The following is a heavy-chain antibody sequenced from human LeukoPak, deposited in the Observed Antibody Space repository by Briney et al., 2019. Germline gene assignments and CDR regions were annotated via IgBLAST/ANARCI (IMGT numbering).Heavy chain of an antibody. CDR3: ARDRAGQLDY. J-gene: IGHJ4*02. CDR2: IIPIFGTA. Sequence: ASVKVSCKASGGTFSSYAISWVRQAPGQGLEWMGGIIPIFGTANYAQKFQGRVTITADESTSTAYMELSSLRSEETAVYYCARDRAGQLDYWGQGTLVTVSS. CDR1: GGTFSSYA. D-gene: IGHD3-10*01. V-gene: IGHV1-69*13.